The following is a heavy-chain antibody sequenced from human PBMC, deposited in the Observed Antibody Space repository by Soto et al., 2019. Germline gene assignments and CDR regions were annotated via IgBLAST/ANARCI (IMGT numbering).Heavy chain of an antibody. CDR1: GFSLSTRGVG. CDR2: IYWDDDK. D-gene: IGHD3-10*01. J-gene: IGHJ4*02. V-gene: IGHV2-5*02. Sequence: QITLKESGPTLVKPTQTLTLTCTFSGFSLSTRGVGVGWIRQTPGKALEWLALIYWDDDKRYSPSLKSRLTITKATSKYQVLLVMSNMDPVDTATYYCIRVLWFGELFWGQGTLVTVSS. CDR3: IRVLWFGELF.